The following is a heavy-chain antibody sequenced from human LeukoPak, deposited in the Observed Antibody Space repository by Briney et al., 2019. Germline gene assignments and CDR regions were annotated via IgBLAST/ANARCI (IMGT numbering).Heavy chain of an antibody. J-gene: IGHJ3*02. CDR1: GGSISSSSYY. CDR2: IYTSGST. D-gene: IGHD1-26*01. Sequence: PSETLSLTCTVSGGSISSSSYYWGWIRQPAGKGLEWIGRIYTSGSTNYNPSLKSRVTISVDTSKNQFSLKLSSVTAAATAVYYCARDLVIWAFDIWGQGTMVTVSS. CDR3: ARDLVIWAFDI. V-gene: IGHV4-61*02.